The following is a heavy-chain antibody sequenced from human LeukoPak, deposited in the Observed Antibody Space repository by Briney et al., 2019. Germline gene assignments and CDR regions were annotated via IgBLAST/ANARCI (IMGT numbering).Heavy chain of an antibody. J-gene: IGHJ4*02. Sequence: GASVKVPCKSSGFTFTDEYIHWVRQAPGQGLEWMGWINPYSGAINYAQKFQGRVTLTRDTSISTAYMELSRLTSGDTAVYYCARDPKSQLLLDHWGQGTLVTVSS. CDR2: INPYSGAI. D-gene: IGHD2-2*01. V-gene: IGHV1-2*02. CDR1: GFTFTDEY. CDR3: ARDPKSQLLLDH.